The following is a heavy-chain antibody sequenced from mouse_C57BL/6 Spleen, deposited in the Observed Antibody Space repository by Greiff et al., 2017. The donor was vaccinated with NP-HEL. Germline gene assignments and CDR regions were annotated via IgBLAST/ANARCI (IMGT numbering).Heavy chain of an antibody. Sequence: QVQLQQPGAELVKPGASVKLSCKAPGYTFTSYWMHWVKQRPGQGLEWIGMIHPNSGSTNYNEKFKSKATLTVDKSSSTAYMQLSSLTSEDSAVYYCARRATVVEGWFAYWGQGTLVTVSA. CDR2: IHPNSGST. D-gene: IGHD1-1*01. CDR1: GYTFTSYW. J-gene: IGHJ3*01. CDR3: ARRATVVEGWFAY. V-gene: IGHV1-64*01.